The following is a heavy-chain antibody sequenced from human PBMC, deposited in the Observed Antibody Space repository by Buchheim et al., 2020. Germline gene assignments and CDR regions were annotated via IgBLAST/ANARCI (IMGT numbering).Heavy chain of an antibody. CDR1: GGSISSYY. Sequence: QVQLQESGPGLVKPSETLSLTCTVSGGSISSYYWCWIRQPPGKGLEGIGYIYYSGSTNYNHSLKSRVTISVDTSKNQFSLKLSAVTAADTAVYYCARETAETVGIFDYWGQGTL. CDR2: IYYSGST. D-gene: IGHD3-10*01. J-gene: IGHJ4*02. CDR3: ARETAETVGIFDY. V-gene: IGHV4-59*01.